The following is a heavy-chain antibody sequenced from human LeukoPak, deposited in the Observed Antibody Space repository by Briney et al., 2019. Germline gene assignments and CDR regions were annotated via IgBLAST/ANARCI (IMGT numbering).Heavy chain of an antibody. Sequence: PGGSLRLSCAASGFTFSSYAMHWVRQAPGKGLEWVAVISYDGSNKYYADSVKGRFTITRDNSKNTLYLQVNGLRAEDSAVYYCARHQSGPDYWGQGTLVTVSS. CDR1: GFTFSSYA. D-gene: IGHD2-2*01. V-gene: IGHV3-30*04. J-gene: IGHJ4*02. CDR2: ISYDGSNK. CDR3: ARHQSGPDY.